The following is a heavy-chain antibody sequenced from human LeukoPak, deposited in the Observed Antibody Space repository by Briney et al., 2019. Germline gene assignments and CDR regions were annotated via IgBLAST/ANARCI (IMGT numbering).Heavy chain of an antibody. J-gene: IGHJ4*02. V-gene: IGHV3-30*18. CDR3: AKGARYSGYDYPLDY. CDR2: ISYDGSNK. CDR1: GFTFSNYG. D-gene: IGHD5-12*01. Sequence: GGSLRFSCAAPGFTFSNYGMHWVRQAPGEGLEWVAVISYDGSNKYYADSVKGRFTISRDNSKNTLYLQMNSLRAEDTAVYYCAKGARYSGYDYPLDYWGQGTLVTVSS.